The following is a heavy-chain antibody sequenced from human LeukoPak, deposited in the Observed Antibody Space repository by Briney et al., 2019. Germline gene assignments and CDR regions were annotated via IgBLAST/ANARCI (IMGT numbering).Heavy chain of an antibody. CDR2: INPNSGGT. V-gene: IGHV1-2*02. CDR1: GYTFIGYY. J-gene: IGHJ5*02. CDR3: ARDRLYCSSTSCYTGRWFDP. Sequence: ASVKDSCKASGYTFIGYYMHWVRQAPGQGLEWMGWINPNSGGTNYAQKFQGRVTMTRDTSISTGYMELSRLRSDDTAVYYCARDRLYCSSTSCYTGRWFDPWGQGTLVTVSS. D-gene: IGHD2-2*02.